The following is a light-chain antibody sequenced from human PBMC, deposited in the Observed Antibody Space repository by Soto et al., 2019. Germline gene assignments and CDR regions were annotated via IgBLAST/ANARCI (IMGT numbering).Light chain of an antibody. Sequence: DIVLTQSPAPLSLSPGERATLSCRASQSVSSSSVGWYHHKPGQAPRLLIYATSSRATGIPDRFSGTGSGINLTLTNSRLKPEDSKVSYCKQYGGSSTFGRGTKVQIK. V-gene: IGKV3-20*01. CDR1: QSVSSSS. CDR3: KQYGGSST. J-gene: IGKJ1*01. CDR2: ATS.